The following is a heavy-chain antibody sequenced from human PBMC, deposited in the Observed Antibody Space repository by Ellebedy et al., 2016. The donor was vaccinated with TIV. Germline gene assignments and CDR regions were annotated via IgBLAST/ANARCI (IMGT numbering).Heavy chain of an antibody. D-gene: IGHD3-22*01. CDR2: ISWNSGSI. CDR1: GFTFDDYA. Sequence: GGSLRLXXAASGFTFDDYAMHWVRQAPGKGLEWVSGISWNSGSIGYADSVKGRFTISRDNAKNSLYLQMNSLRAEDTALYYCAKDGKDYYDSSGYSYYYGMDVWGQGTTVTVSS. J-gene: IGHJ6*02. CDR3: AKDGKDYYDSSGYSYYYGMDV. V-gene: IGHV3-9*01.